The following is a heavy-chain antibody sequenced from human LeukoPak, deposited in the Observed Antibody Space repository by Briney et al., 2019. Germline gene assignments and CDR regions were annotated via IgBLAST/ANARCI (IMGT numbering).Heavy chain of an antibody. CDR3: ARGSYQIPTEFDY. CDR2: SHSSGDT. V-gene: IGHV4-59*12. D-gene: IGHD1-26*01. J-gene: IGHJ4*02. CDR1: GGSISDYY. Sequence: PSETLSLTCTISGGSISDYYWGWIRQPPGKGLAWIGYSHSSGDTNYNSSLKSRVTISLDTSKNQFSLKLSSVTAADTAVYYCARGSYQIPTEFDYWGQGTLVTVSS.